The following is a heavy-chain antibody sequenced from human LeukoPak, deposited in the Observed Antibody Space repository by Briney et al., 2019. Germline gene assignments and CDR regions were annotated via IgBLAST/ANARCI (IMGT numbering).Heavy chain of an antibody. CDR2: MNPNSGNT. V-gene: IGHV1-8*02. J-gene: IGHJ4*02. CDR1: GGTFSSYA. Sequence: GASVKVSCKASGGTFSSYAISWVRQAPGQGLEWMGWMNPNSGNTGYAQKFQGRVTMTRNTSISTAYLELSSLRSEDTAVYYFARGKARGIAAAGSIDYWGQGTLVTVSS. CDR3: ARGKARGIAAAGSIDY. D-gene: IGHD6-13*01.